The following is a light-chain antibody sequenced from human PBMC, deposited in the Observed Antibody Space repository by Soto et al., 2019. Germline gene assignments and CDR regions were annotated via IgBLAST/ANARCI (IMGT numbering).Light chain of an antibody. CDR3: QQYNLWYT. Sequence: EVVMTQSPVTLSVSPGERATLSCRASESVRSHLAWYQQKPGQPPRLLIHGASTRTTGIPARFSGTGSGTEFTITISRLQPEDFAVYYCQQYNLWYTFGQGTKLEIK. CDR1: ESVRSH. CDR2: GAS. J-gene: IGKJ2*01. V-gene: IGKV3-15*01.